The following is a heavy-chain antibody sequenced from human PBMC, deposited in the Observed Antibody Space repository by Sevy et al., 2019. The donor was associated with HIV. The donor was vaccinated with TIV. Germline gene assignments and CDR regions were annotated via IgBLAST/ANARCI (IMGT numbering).Heavy chain of an antibody. CDR2: INPKNGDT. CDR3: ARELAREFDF. V-gene: IGHV1-2*02. D-gene: IGHD3-3*02. J-gene: IGHJ4*02. CDR1: GYIFTDYY. Sequence: ASVKVSCQTSGYIFTDYYFYWMRQAPGQGPEWVGWINPKNGDTVSAQMFQGRITITRDTSTNTAYMDLRSLTSDDTAIYYCARELAREFDFWGQGTLVTVSS.